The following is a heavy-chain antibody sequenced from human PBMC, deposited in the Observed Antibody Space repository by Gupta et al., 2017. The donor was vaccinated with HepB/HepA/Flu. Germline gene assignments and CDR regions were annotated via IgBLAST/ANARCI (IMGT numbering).Heavy chain of an antibody. J-gene: IGHJ4*02. V-gene: IGHV1-8*01. Sequence: QVQLVQSGAEVKKPGASVKVSYKASGYTFTSYDIHWVRQATGQGLEWMGWMNPNSGDTGYAQKFQGRVTMTRDTSTSTAYMELSGLRSEDTAVYYCARRDGHTYGRDYWGQGTQVTVSS. CDR1: GYTFTSYD. CDR3: ARRDGHTYGRDY. D-gene: IGHD5-24*01. CDR2: MNPNSGDT.